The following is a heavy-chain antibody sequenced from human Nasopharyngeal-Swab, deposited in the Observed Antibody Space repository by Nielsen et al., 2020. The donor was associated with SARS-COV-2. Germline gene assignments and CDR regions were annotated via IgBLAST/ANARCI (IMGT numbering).Heavy chain of an antibody. J-gene: IGHJ6*03. CDR2: INHSGST. CDR3: ARGGGWFGELLGGYYYYYYMDV. Sequence: PGKGLEWIGEINHSGSTNYNPSLKSRVTISVDTSKNQFSLKLSSVTAADTAVYYCARGGGWFGELLGGYYYYYYMDVWGKGTTVTVSS. V-gene: IGHV4-34*01. D-gene: IGHD3-10*01.